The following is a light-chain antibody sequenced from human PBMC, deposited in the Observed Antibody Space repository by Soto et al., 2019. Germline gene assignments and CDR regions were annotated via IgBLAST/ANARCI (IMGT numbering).Light chain of an antibody. CDR3: QHLNNYPPFT. CDR2: GTF. J-gene: IGKJ3*01. V-gene: IGKV1-9*01. Sequence: IQLTQSPSSLSASVGNRVSITCRASQDIKTYLAWYQQKQGKAPKLLISGTFTLQSGVPSRFNGSGSGTDFTLTISRLQPEDFATYYCQHLNNYPPFTFGPGTKVDLE. CDR1: QDIKTY.